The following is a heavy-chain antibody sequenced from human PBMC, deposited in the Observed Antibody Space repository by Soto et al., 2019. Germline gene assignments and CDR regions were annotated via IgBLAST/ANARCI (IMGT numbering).Heavy chain of an antibody. V-gene: IGHV1-18*01. CDR3: ARAGAAPYYYYGMDV. CDR2: ISTYNGDT. D-gene: IGHD2-15*01. J-gene: IGHJ6*02. Sequence: QVQLVQSGAEVRKPGASVTVSCKASGYTFSTSGMSWLRQAPGQGLEWMGWISTYNGDTNDAPKFQDRVTMTSDTSTSTVYMELRSLRSDDTAVYYCARAGAAPYYYYGMDVWGQGTRVTVSS. CDR1: GYTFSTSG.